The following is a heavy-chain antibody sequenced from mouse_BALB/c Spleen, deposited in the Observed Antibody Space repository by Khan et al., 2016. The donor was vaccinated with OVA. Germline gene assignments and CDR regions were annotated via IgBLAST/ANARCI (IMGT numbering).Heavy chain of an antibody. V-gene: IGHV5-6*01. CDR1: GFTFSTYG. Sequence: EVELVESGGDIVKPGGSLKLSCAASGFTFSTYGMSWVRQTPDKRLEWVATVSTGGHYTYYTDTVKGRFTISRDNAKITLYLQMSSLRSEDTAMFYCTRLAYYYDSEGFAYWGQGTLVTVSA. D-gene: IGHD1-1*01. J-gene: IGHJ3*01. CDR3: TRLAYYYDSEGFAY. CDR2: VSTGGHYT.